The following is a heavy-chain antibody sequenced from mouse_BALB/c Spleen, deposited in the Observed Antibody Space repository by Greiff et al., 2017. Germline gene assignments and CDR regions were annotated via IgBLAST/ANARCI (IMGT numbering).Heavy chain of an antibody. V-gene: IGHV1-5*01. Sequence: EVQLQQSGTVLARPGASVKMSCKASGYTFTSYWMHWVKQRPGQGLEWIGAIYPGNSDTSYNQKFKGKAKLTAVTSTSTAYMELSSLTNEDSAVYYCTRGGDYDVLSWFAYWGQGTLVTVSA. J-gene: IGHJ3*01. CDR3: TRGGDYDVLSWFAY. D-gene: IGHD2-4*01. CDR2: IYPGNSDT. CDR1: GYTFTSYW.